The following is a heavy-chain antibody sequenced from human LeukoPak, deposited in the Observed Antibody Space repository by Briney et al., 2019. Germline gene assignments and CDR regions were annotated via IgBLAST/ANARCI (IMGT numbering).Heavy chain of an antibody. Sequence: PSETLSLTCSVSVDSVSSTRYQWSWIRRSPGKGLEWIGHSGSPSYNPSLKSRVMISIDTSKNQFSLKVSTVTAADTAVYYCTTYYVGEGGRGHWGPGTLVTVSS. CDR3: TTYYVGEGGRGH. V-gene: IGHV4-61*01. D-gene: IGHD2-21*01. CDR2: SGSP. J-gene: IGHJ4*02. CDR1: VDSVSSTRYQ.